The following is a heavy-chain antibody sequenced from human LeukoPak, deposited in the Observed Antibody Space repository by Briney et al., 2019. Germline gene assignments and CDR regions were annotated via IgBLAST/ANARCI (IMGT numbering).Heavy chain of an antibody. Sequence: PGGSLRLSCAASGFTFSSYAMSWVRQAPGKGLEWVSAISGSGGSTYYADSVKGRFTISRDNSKNTLYLQMNSLRAEDTAVYYCARDTYYDFWSRHYYMDVWGKGTTVTVSS. CDR2: ISGSGGST. J-gene: IGHJ6*03. V-gene: IGHV3-23*01. CDR1: GFTFSSYA. CDR3: ARDTYYDFWSRHYYMDV. D-gene: IGHD3-3*01.